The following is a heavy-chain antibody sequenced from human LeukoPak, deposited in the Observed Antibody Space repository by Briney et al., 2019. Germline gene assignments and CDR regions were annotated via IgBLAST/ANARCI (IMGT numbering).Heavy chain of an antibody. V-gene: IGHV3-13*01. CDR2: IGTAGDT. CDR1: GFTFSSYS. J-gene: IGHJ4*02. CDR3: ARGGPGYYLDY. Sequence: GGSLRLSCAASGFTFSSYSKNWVRQATGKGLEWVSTIGTAGDTYYPGSVKGRFTISRENAKNSLYLQMNILKAGDTAVYYCARGGPGYYLDYWGQGTLVTVSS.